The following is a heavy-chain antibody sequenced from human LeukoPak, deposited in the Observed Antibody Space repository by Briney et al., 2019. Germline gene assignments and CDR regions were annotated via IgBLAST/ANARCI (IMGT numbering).Heavy chain of an antibody. CDR3: ARGDSSSWFRGYYYYYYMDV. D-gene: IGHD6-13*01. CDR2: MNPNSGNT. CDR1: GYTFTSYG. V-gene: IGHV1-8*03. Sequence: GPVKVSCKASGYTFTSYGINWVRQATGQGLEWMGWMNPNSGNTGYAQKFQGRVTITRNTSISTAYMELSSLRSEDTAVYYCARGDSSSWFRGYYYYYYMDVWGKGTTVTVSS. J-gene: IGHJ6*03.